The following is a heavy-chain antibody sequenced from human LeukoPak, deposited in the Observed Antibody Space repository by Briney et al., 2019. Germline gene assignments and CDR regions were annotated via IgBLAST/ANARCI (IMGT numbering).Heavy chain of an antibody. Sequence: PGGSLRLSCAASGFTFSSYSMNWVRQAPGKGLEWVSYISGHISTIYYADSVKGRFTISRDNAKNSLYLQMNSLRAEDTAVYYCARVPVAGNWFDPWGQGTLVTVSS. CDR2: ISGHISTI. CDR3: ARVPVAGNWFDP. D-gene: IGHD6-19*01. J-gene: IGHJ5*02. V-gene: IGHV3-48*01. CDR1: GFTFSSYS.